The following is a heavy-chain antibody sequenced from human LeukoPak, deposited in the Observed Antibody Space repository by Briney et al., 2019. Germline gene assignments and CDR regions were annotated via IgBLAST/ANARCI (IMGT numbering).Heavy chain of an antibody. CDR2: IWYDGSNK. J-gene: IGHJ3*02. V-gene: IGHV3-33*06. CDR1: GFTFSSYG. CDR3: AKDYGDYVGNAFDI. D-gene: IGHD4-17*01. Sequence: PGGSLRLSCAASGFTFSSYGMHWVRQAPGKGLEWVAVIWYDGSNKYYADSVKGRFTISRDNSKNTLYLQMNSLRAEDTAVYYCAKDYGDYVGNAFDIWGQGTMVTASS.